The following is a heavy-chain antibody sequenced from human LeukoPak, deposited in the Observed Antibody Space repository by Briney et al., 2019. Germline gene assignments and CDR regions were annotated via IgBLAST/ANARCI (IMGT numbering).Heavy chain of an antibody. CDR3: ARGGYDILTGYSGFYYYYYMDV. CDR1: GYTFTSYD. CDR2: MNPNSGNT. D-gene: IGHD3-9*01. Sequence: ASVKVSCKASGYTFTSYDINWVRQATGQGLEWMGWMNPNSGNTGYAQKFQGRVTITRNTSISTAYMELSSLRSEDTAVYYCARGGYDILTGYSGFYYYYYMDVWGKGTTVTVSS. V-gene: IGHV1-8*03. J-gene: IGHJ6*03.